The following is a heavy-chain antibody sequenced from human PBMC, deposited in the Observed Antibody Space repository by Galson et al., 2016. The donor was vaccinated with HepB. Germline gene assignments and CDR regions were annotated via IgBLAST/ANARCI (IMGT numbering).Heavy chain of an antibody. V-gene: IGHV3-23*01. CDR2: ISDSGGST. CDR3: AKEHSGYFDY. J-gene: IGHJ4*02. CDR1: XXXFSTYA. Sequence: RLSXAASXXXFSTYAXNWVRXAPGKGLEXXXAISDSGGSTYYADSVKGRFTISRDKSKNTLYLQMNSMRAEDTAVYYRAKEHSGYFDYWGQGXLVTVSS. D-gene: IGHD6-19*01.